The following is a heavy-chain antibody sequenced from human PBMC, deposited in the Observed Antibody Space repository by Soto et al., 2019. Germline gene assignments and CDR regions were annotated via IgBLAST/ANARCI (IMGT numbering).Heavy chain of an antibody. Sequence: QVQLVQSGAEVKKPGASVKVSCKASGYTFTSYYMHWVRQAPGQGLEWMGIINPSGGSTSYAQKLQGRVTMARDTSTGTVNMELSSLRSEDTAVYYCARDGAGVVVVTAIPYDYWGQGTLVTVSS. J-gene: IGHJ4*02. CDR3: ARDGAGVVVVTAIPYDY. V-gene: IGHV1-46*04. D-gene: IGHD2-21*02. CDR1: GYTFTSYY. CDR2: INPSGGST.